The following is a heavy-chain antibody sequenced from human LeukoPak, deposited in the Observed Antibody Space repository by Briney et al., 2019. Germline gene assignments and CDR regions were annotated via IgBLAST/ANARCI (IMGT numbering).Heavy chain of an antibody. CDR2: ISYDGSNK. D-gene: IGHD3-22*01. CDR1: GFTFSSYA. CDR3: ARDLTSYYYDSSGYGY. V-gene: IGHV3-30-3*01. J-gene: IGHJ4*02. Sequence: GGSLRLSCAASGFTFSSYAMHWVRQAPGKGLEWVAVISYDGSNKYYADSVKGRFTISRDNSKNTLYLQMNSLRAEDTAVYYCARDLTSYYYDSSGYGYWGQGTLVTVSS.